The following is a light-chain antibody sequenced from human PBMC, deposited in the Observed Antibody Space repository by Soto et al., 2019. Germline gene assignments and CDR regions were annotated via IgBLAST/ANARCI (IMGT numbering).Light chain of an antibody. CDR3: QQYYSTPYT. Sequence: DIVMTQSPDSLAVSLGERATINCKSSQSVLYSSNNKNYLAWYQQKPAQPPKLLIYWASTRESVVPDRFSGSGSGTDFTLTISSLQAEDVAVYYCQQYYSTPYTFGQGTKLEIK. CDR1: QSVLYSSNNKNY. V-gene: IGKV4-1*01. J-gene: IGKJ2*01. CDR2: WAS.